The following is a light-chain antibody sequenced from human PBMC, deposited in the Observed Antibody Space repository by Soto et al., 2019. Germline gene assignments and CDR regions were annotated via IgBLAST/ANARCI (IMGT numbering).Light chain of an antibody. CDR1: QGIKSY. V-gene: IGKV1-39*01. CDR2: GAS. Sequence: DIETTQSPSSLTASVGDTVTITCRASQGIKSYLYWYQQKPGKAPKLLISGASSLQSGVPSRFSGSGSGTDFTLTISSLQPEDYATYYCQQSYSTLPLTFGGGTKVEIK. J-gene: IGKJ4*01. CDR3: QQSYSTLPLT.